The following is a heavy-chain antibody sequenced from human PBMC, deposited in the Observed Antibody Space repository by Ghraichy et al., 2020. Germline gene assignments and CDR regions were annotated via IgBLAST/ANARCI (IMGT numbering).Heavy chain of an antibody. CDR2: ISYDGSNK. CDR1: GFTFSNYA. CDR3: ARGGRYVGYYYGMDV. Sequence: GGSLRLSCAASGFTFSNYAIHWVRQAPGKGLEWVTLISYDGSNKYYADSVKGRFTISRDNSKNTLFLQMNSLRDDDTAVYYCARGGRYVGYYYGMDVWGQGTTVTVSS. D-gene: IGHD1-26*01. J-gene: IGHJ6*02. V-gene: IGHV3-30-3*01.